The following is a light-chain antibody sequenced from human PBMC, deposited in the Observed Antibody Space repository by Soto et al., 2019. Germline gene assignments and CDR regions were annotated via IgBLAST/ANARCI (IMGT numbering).Light chain of an antibody. V-gene: IGLV2-14*01. CDR1: SSDVGGYDY. Sequence: QSVLTQPASVSGSPGQSITISCTGTSSDVGGYDYVSWYQLHPGKAPKLMVFEVSNRPSGVSTCFSGSQSGNTASLTISGLQADDEADYYCCSRVFGGGTQLTVL. CDR2: EVS. CDR3: CSRV. J-gene: IGLJ3*02.